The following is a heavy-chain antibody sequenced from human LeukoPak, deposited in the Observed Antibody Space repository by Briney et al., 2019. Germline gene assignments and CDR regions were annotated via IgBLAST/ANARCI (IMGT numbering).Heavy chain of an antibody. J-gene: IGHJ4*02. V-gene: IGHV3-74*01. D-gene: IGHD2-2*01. Sequence: PGGSLRLSCAASGFTFSSYWMHWVRQAPGKGLVWVSRINTDGSSTSYADSVKGRFTISRDNAKNTLYLQMNSLRAEDTAVYYCAKDDRWRGSTSCLSLDYWGQGTLVTVSS. CDR1: GFTFSSYW. CDR2: INTDGSST. CDR3: AKDDRWRGSTSCLSLDY.